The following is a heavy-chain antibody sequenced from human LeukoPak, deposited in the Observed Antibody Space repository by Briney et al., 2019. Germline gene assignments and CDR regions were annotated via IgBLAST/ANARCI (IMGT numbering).Heavy chain of an antibody. CDR3: ARDPSNSSGWFPYFDY. CDR2: ISTYNGNT. CDR1: GYTFTGYY. Sequence: GASVKVSCKASGYTFTGYYMHWVRQAPGQGLEWMGWISTYNGNTKYPQKFQGRVTVTTDTSTSTAYMELRSLTSDDTAVYYCARDPSNSSGWFPYFDYWGQGTLVTVSS. J-gene: IGHJ4*02. D-gene: IGHD6-19*01. V-gene: IGHV1-18*04.